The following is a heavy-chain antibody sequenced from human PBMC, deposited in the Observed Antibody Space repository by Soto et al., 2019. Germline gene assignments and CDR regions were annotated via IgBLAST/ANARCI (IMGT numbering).Heavy chain of an antibody. CDR2: IRSKANSYAT. D-gene: IGHD2-15*01. CDR1: GFTFSGSA. CDR3: TSPYCSGGSCSFDY. Sequence: PGGSLRLSCAASGFTFSGSAMHWVRQASGKGLEWVGRIRSKANSYATAYAASVKGRFTISRDDSKNTAYLQMNSLKTEDTAVYYCTSPYCSGGSCSFDYWGQGTLVTVSS. V-gene: IGHV3-73*01. J-gene: IGHJ4*02.